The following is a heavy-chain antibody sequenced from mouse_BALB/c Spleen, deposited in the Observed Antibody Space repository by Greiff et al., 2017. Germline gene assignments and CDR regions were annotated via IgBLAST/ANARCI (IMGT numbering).Heavy chain of an antibody. D-gene: IGHD4-1*01. V-gene: IGHV1S81*02. Sequence: VQLQQSGAELVKPGASVKLSCKASGYTFTSYYMYWVKQRPGQGLEWIGEINPSNGGTNFNEKFKSKATLTVDKSSSTAYMQLSNLTSEDSAVYYCTRANGDVRAWFAYWGQGTLVTVSA. CDR2: INPSNGGT. CDR1: GYTFTSYY. CDR3: TRANGDVRAWFAY. J-gene: IGHJ3*01.